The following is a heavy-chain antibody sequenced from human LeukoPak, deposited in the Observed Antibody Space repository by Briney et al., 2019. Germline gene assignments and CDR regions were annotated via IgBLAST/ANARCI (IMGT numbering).Heavy chain of an antibody. V-gene: IGHV3-23*01. CDR2: ISGSGDKT. D-gene: IGHD1-26*01. CDR1: GFTFSSYA. Sequence: PGGSLRLSXAASGFTFSSYAMSWVRQAPGKGLEWVSAISGSGDKTYYADSVKGRFTISRDNSRFTVHLQMNSLRGEDTAVYYCVKERPGKAYADFWGQRTLVTVSS. J-gene: IGHJ4*02. CDR3: VKERPGKAYADF.